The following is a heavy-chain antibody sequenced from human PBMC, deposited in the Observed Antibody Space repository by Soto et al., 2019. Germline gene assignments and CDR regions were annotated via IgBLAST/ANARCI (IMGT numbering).Heavy chain of an antibody. CDR1: GFTFSSYS. D-gene: IGHD3-22*01. CDR3: ARDRRTYYYEGDAFDI. V-gene: IGHV3-48*02. J-gene: IGHJ3*02. CDR2: ISSSSSTI. Sequence: GVLRLSCAASGFTFSSYSMNWVRQAPGKGLEWVSYISSSSSTIYYADSVKGRFTISRDNAKNSLYLQMNSLRDEDTAVCYCARDRRTYYYEGDAFDIWGQGTMVTVSS.